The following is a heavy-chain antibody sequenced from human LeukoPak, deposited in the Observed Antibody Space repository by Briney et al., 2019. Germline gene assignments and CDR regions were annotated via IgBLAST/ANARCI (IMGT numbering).Heavy chain of an antibody. CDR1: GGTFSSYA. CDR3: ARGALWFGESFPFDY. J-gene: IGHJ4*02. D-gene: IGHD3-10*01. V-gene: IGHV1-69*04. CDR2: IIPILGIA. Sequence: ASVKVSCKASGGTFSSYAISWVRQAPGQGLEWMGRIIPILGIANYAQKFQGRVTITVDKSTSTAYMELSSLRSEDTAVYYCARGALWFGESFPFDYWGQGTLVTVSS.